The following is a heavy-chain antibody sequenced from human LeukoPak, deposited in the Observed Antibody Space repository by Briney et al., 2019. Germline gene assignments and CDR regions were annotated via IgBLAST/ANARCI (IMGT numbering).Heavy chain of an antibody. CDR1: GGSFGGYY. Sequence: PSETLSLTCAVYGGSFGGYYWSWIRQPPGKGLEWIGEINDSGSSNYIPSLKSRVTISVDRSKNQFSLKLSSVTAADTAVYYCARTRYGDYAWGDYYYYYMDVWGKGTTVTVSS. V-gene: IGHV4-34*01. CDR3: ARTRYGDYAWGDYYYYYMDV. D-gene: IGHD4-17*01. J-gene: IGHJ6*03. CDR2: INDSGSS.